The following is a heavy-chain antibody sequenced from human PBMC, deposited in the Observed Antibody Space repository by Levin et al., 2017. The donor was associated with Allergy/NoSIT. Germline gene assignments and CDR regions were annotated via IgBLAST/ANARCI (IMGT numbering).Heavy chain of an antibody. V-gene: IGHV5-51*01. Sequence: GGSLRLSCKVSGYSFINYWIGWVRRMPGKGLEWVGIIYPGDSDTIYSPSFQGQVTISADNSITTAYLQWSSLKASDTATYYCARRGRDCRSTKCYFYLDYWGQGTRVTVSS. J-gene: IGHJ4*02. CDR3: ARRGRDCRSTKCYFYLDY. D-gene: IGHD2-2*01. CDR1: GYSFINYW. CDR2: IYPGDSDT.